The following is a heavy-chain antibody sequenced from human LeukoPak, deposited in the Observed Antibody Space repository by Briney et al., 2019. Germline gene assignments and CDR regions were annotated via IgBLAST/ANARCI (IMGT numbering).Heavy chain of an antibody. Sequence: GGSLRLSCAASGFIFSSYWMSWVRQAPGKGLEWVANIKQDGSEKYYVDSVKGRFTISRDNAKNSLYLQMNSLRAEDTAVYYCARGGFYYDSRGYYSFFDYWGQGTLVTVSS. CDR2: IKQDGSEK. V-gene: IGHV3-7*01. CDR1: GFIFSSYW. J-gene: IGHJ4*02. D-gene: IGHD3-22*01. CDR3: ARGGFYYDSRGYYSFFDY.